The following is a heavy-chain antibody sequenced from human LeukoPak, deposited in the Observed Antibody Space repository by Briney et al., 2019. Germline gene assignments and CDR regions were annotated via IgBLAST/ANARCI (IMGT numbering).Heavy chain of an antibody. V-gene: IGHV4-39*01. D-gene: IGHD3-22*01. CDR2: IYYSGNT. CDR3: AKHQRDSSGYHYFAY. J-gene: IGHJ4*02. CDR1: GSSISSTSYY. Sequence: SETLSLTCTVSGSSISSTSYYWGWIRQPPGKGLEWIGNIYYSGNTYYSPSLKSRVTISVDTSKNQFSLKLSSVTAADTAVYYCAKHQRDSSGYHYFAYWGKGTLVTVSS.